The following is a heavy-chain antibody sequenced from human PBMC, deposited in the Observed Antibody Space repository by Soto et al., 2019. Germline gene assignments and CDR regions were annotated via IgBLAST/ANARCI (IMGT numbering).Heavy chain of an antibody. CDR3: ARDNILDWYFQY. CDR1: GFTFSFYG. J-gene: IGHJ1*01. D-gene: IGHD2-21*01. Sequence: QVQLVESGGGVVQPGRSLRLSCAVSGFTFSFYGMHWVRQAPGKGLEWVAVIWYDGSNKYYADSVKGRFTISRDNSKNTLYLQMNSLRAEDTAVYYCARDNILDWYFQYWGQGSLVTVSS. CDR2: IWYDGSNK. V-gene: IGHV3-33*01.